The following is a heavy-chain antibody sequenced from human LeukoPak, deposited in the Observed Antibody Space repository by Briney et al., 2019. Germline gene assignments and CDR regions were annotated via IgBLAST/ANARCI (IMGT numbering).Heavy chain of an antibody. CDR3: ASTEVVVVITGPYFDY. CDR1: GYTFTSYG. V-gene: IGHV1-8*03. CDR2: MNPNSGNT. J-gene: IGHJ4*02. D-gene: IGHD3-22*01. Sequence: ASVKVSCKASGYTFTSYGISWVRQATGQGLEWMGWMNPNSGNTGYAQKFQGRVTITRNTSISTAYMELSSLRSEDTAVYYCASTEVVVVITGPYFDYWGQGTLVTVSS.